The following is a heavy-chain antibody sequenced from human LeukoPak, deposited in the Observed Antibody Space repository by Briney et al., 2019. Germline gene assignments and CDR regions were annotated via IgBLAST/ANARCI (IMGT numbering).Heavy chain of an antibody. J-gene: IGHJ4*02. V-gene: IGHV4-39*01. CDR1: GASIVSSNYH. CDR2: VYYSGST. Sequence: SETLSLTCTVSGASIVSSNYHWGWIRQPPGKGLEWIGNVYYSGSTHYNPSLKGRVDMSVDTSKNQFSLKLDSVTAADTAVYYCARNFYDSSGYYHFDFWSQGSLVTVSS. CDR3: ARNFYDSSGYYHFDF. D-gene: IGHD3-22*01.